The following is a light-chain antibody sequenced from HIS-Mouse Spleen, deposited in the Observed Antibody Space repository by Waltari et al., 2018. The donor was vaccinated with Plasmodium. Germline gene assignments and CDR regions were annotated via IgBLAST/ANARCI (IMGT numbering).Light chain of an antibody. CDR1: KSISSY. Sequence: DIQMTQSPSSLSASVVARVTITCRASKSISSYLNWYQKKPGKAPKLLIYAASSLQSGVPSRFSGSGSGTDFTLTISSLQPEDFTTYYGQQSYSTWTFGQGTKVEIK. CDR2: AAS. V-gene: IGKV1-39*01. J-gene: IGKJ1*01. CDR3: QQSYSTWT.